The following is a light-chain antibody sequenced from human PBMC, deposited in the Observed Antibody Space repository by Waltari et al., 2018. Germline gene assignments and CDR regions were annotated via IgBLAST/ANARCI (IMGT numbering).Light chain of an antibody. Sequence: DIQMPQSPSSLSASVGDRVTITCRASQAINNSLAWYQQKPGKAPKLLLYRASTSESGVPSRFSGSGAGTEYTLTISSLQPEDFATYYCQQYRSSPLTFGGGTKVEIK. V-gene: IGKV1-NL1*01. CDR2: RAS. CDR1: QAINNS. CDR3: QQYRSSPLT. J-gene: IGKJ4*02.